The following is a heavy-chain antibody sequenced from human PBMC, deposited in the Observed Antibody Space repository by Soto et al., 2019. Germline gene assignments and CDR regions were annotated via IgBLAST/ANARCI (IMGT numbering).Heavy chain of an antibody. D-gene: IGHD6-13*01. J-gene: IGHJ4*02. CDR2: IFHSGTT. Sequence: SETLSLTCSVSGDSISSADYFWTWIRQSPGKGLEWMGYIFHSGTTYYNPSLKGRLLISIENSKNQFSLRLTSVTAADSAVYFCARDRSSSYLDYWGQGTLVTVSS. CDR1: GDSISSADYF. CDR3: ARDRSSSYLDY. V-gene: IGHV4-30-4*01.